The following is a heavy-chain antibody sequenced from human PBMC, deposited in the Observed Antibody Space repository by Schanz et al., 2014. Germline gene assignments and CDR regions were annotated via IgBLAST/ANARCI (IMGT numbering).Heavy chain of an antibody. D-gene: IGHD3-22*01. V-gene: IGHV3-23*01. CDR1: GFTLSNSD. J-gene: IGHJ4*02. CDR2: ISGSGGST. CDR3: AKDPSHGDYDYYFDY. Sequence: EVQLLESGGGLVRPGGSLRLSCAASGFTLSNSDMHWVRQAPGKGLEWVSAISGSGGSTYYADSVKGRFTISRDNSKNTLYLQMNSLRAEDTAVYYCAKDPSHGDYDYYFDYWGQGTLVTVSS.